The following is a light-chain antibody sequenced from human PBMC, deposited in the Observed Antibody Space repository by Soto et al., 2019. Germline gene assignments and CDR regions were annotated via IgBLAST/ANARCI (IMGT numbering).Light chain of an antibody. CDR3: QQYNDWPPIT. Sequence: EILMTQSPATLSVSPGESATLSCRASQSVRNNLAWYQHKPGQAPRLLIYYASTRATGIPARFSGSGSGTEFTLTISSLQSEDVELYYCQQYNDWPPITFGQGTRLEIK. J-gene: IGKJ5*01. V-gene: IGKV3-15*01. CDR2: YAS. CDR1: QSVRNN.